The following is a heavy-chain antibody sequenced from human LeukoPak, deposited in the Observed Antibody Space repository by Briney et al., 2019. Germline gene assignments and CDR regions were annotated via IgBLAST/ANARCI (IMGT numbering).Heavy chain of an antibody. CDR1: GFTFSSYS. D-gene: IGHD6-13*01. CDR3: AKALQQLAADYYYYYMDV. J-gene: IGHJ6*03. Sequence: GGSLRLSCAASGFTFSSYSMNWVRQAPGKGLEWVSYISSSSSTIYYADSVKGRFTISRDNAKNSLYLQMNSLGAEDTAVYYCAKALQQLAADYYYYYMDVWGKGTTVTISS. V-gene: IGHV3-48*01. CDR2: ISSSSSTI.